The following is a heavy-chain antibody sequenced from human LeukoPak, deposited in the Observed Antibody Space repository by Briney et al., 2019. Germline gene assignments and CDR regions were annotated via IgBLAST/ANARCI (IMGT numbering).Heavy chain of an antibody. D-gene: IGHD1-26*01. CDR1: GFTFSSYG. Sequence: PGGSLRLSCAASGFTFSSYGMHWVRQAPGKGLEWVAVIWYDGSDKYYADSVKGRFTISRDNSKNTLYLQMNSLRAEDTAVYYCARDRVGASDWGQGTLVTVSS. V-gene: IGHV3-33*01. CDR2: IWYDGSDK. CDR3: ARDRVGASD. J-gene: IGHJ4*02.